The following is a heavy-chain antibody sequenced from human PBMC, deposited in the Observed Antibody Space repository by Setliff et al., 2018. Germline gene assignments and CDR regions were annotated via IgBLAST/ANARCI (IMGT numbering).Heavy chain of an antibody. CDR3: ARGRMRGSCSGPSCTYDPFDI. D-gene: IGHD2-2*01. CDR1: GASISSGSYY. J-gene: IGHJ3*02. CDR2: LHTSGST. V-gene: IGHV4-61*02. Sequence: PSETLSLTCAVSGASISSGSYYWSWIRQPAGKGLEWVGRLHTSGSTNYNPSLKSRVTISVDMSKNQFSMKLTSVTAADTAVYYCARGRMRGSCSGPSCTYDPFDIWGQGTPVTVSS.